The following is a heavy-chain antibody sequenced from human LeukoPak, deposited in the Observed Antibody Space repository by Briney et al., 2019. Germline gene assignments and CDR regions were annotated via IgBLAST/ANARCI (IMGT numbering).Heavy chain of an antibody. J-gene: IGHJ3*02. CDR1: GFTFSSFS. D-gene: IGHD4-17*01. CDR2: ISSSSSAI. Sequence: GGSLRLSCAASGFTFSSFSMNWVRQAPGKGLEWVSYISSSSSAIYYADSVKGRFTISRDNAKNSLYLQMNSLRAEDTAVYYCAREPTYGDYAHDAFDIWGQGTMVTVSS. V-gene: IGHV3-48*01. CDR3: AREPTYGDYAHDAFDI.